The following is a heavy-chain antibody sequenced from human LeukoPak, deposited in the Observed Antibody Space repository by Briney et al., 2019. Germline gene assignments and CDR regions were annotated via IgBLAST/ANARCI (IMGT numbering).Heavy chain of an antibody. CDR1: GGSISSYY. D-gene: IGHD6-19*01. Sequence: SETLSLTCTVSGGSISSYYWSWIRQPPGKGLEWIGYIYYSGSTNYNPSLKSRVTISVDTSKNQFSLKLSSVTAADTAVYYCASSIAVAGTFDIWGQGTMVTVSS. CDR2: IYYSGST. V-gene: IGHV4-59*01. J-gene: IGHJ3*02. CDR3: ASSIAVAGTFDI.